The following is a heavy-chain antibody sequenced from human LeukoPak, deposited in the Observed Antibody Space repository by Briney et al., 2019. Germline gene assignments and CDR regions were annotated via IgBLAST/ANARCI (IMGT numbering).Heavy chain of an antibody. CDR1: GYTFTGYF. D-gene: IGHD3-22*01. CDR3: ARGGYDSSGYFGDDYYYYYMDV. J-gene: IGHJ6*03. V-gene: IGHV1-2*02. Sequence: ASVKVSCKASGYTFTGYFVHWVRQAPGQGLQWMGWINPNTGGTNYAQKLQGRVTMTTDTSTSTAYMELRSLRSDDTAVYYCARGGYDSSGYFGDDYYYYYMDVWGKGTTVTISS. CDR2: INPNTGGT.